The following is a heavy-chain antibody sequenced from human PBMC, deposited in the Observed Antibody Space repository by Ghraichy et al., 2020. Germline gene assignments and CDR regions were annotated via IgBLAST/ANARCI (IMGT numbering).Heavy chain of an antibody. CDR1: GFTFSSYS. Sequence: GGSLRLSCVGSGFTFSSYSMNWVRQSPGKGLEWVSYITSSSRTISYADSVKGRFTISRDNAQNSLYLQMNSLRDEDTAVYYCARASRGVRFFYYDGMYGWGQGPTVTVSS. V-gene: IGHV3-48*02. J-gene: IGHJ6*02. D-gene: IGHD4-23*01. CDR2: ITSSSRTI. CDR3: ARASRGVRFFYYDGMYG.